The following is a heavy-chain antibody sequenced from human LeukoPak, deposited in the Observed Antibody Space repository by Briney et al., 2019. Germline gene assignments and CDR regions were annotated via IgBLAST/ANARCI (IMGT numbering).Heavy chain of an antibody. Sequence: ASVKVSCKASGYTFTSYGISWVRQAPGQGLEWMGWISAYNGNTNYAQKLQGRVTMTTDTSTSTAHMELRSLRSDDTAVYYCARWGRDCYDSSGYYPWYFDYWGQGTLVTVSS. D-gene: IGHD3-22*01. CDR3: ARWGRDCYDSSGYYPWYFDY. CDR1: GYTFTSYG. CDR2: ISAYNGNT. V-gene: IGHV1-18*01. J-gene: IGHJ4*02.